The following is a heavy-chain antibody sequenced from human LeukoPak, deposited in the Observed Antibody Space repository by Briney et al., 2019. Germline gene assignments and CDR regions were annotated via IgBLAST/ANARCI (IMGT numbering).Heavy chain of an antibody. CDR2: ISGSGGST. CDR3: AKSGCSSTSCFFDY. CDR1: GLTFSSYA. J-gene: IGHJ4*02. D-gene: IGHD2-2*01. V-gene: IGHV3-23*01. Sequence: QSGGSLRLSCAASGLTFSSYAMSWVRQAPGKGLEWVSAISGSGGSTYYADSVKGRFTISRDNSKNTLYLQMNSLRAEDTAVYYCAKSGCSSTSCFFDYWGQGTLVTVSS.